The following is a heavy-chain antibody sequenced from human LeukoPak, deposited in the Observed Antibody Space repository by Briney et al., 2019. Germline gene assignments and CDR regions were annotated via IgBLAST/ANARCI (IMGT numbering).Heavy chain of an antibody. V-gene: IGHV3-53*01. Sequence: GGSLRLSCAVSGFTVSNNYMIWVRQAPEKGLEWVSLIYSSGATYYGDSVKGRFTISRDNSKNTLFLQMNSLRVEDTGVYYCARGVDCDRTFDSWGQGTLVTVSS. CDR2: IYSSGAT. D-gene: IGHD2-21*01. J-gene: IGHJ4*02. CDR3: ARGVDCDRTFDS. CDR1: GFTVSNNY.